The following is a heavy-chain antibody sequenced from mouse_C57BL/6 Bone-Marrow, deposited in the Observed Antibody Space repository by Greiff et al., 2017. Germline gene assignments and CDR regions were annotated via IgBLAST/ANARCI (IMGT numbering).Heavy chain of an antibody. J-gene: IGHJ2*01. CDR2: ISDGGSYT. D-gene: IGHD2-5*01. V-gene: IGHV5-4*03. CDR3: ARKIYYSNSYIDD. Sequence: EVMLVESGGGLVKPGGSLKLSCAASGFTFSSYALSWVRQTPEKRLEWVATISDGGSYTSYPDNVKGRFTISRDNAMNNLYLQMSHLKTENTAMYYCARKIYYSNSYIDDWGQGTTLTVSS. CDR1: GFTFSSYA.